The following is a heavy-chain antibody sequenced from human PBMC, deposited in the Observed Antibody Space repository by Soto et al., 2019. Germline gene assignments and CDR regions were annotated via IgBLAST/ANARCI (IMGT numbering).Heavy chain of an antibody. CDR3: AKDRYGDYGGIDY. CDR2: ITGSGGST. V-gene: IGHV3-23*01. CDR1: GFTFSTYA. D-gene: IGHD4-17*01. J-gene: IGHJ4*02. Sequence: EVQLLESGGGLVQPGGSLRLSCAASGFTFSTYAMIWVRQAPGKGLEWVSVITGSGGSTYYADSVKGRFTISRDTSKNTLFLQMSSLRAEDTAVYYCAKDRYGDYGGIDYWGQGTMVTVSS.